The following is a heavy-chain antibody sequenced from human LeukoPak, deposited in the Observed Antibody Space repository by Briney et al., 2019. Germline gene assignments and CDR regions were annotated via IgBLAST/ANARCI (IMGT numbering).Heavy chain of an antibody. J-gene: IGHJ4*02. CDR1: GFAFSSFW. CDR3: TRGSGWYPDY. D-gene: IGHD6-19*01. V-gene: IGHV3-7*04. CDR2: INQDGREK. Sequence: PGGSLRLSCAASGFAFSSFWMSWVRQVPGKGLEWVANINQDGREKNYVDSVKGQFTIFRDNAKNSLYLQMNSLRVEDTAVFYRTRGSGWYPDYWGQGTLVTVSS.